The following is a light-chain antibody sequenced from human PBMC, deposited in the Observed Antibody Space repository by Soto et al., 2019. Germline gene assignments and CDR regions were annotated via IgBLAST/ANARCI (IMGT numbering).Light chain of an antibody. CDR3: QQYDNWPWT. Sequence: EIVLTQSPGTLSLSPGERATLSCRASQSVSSNYLAWYQQKPGQAPRLLIYGASSRATGIPDRFSGSGSGTDFTLTISRLEPEDFVVYYCQQYDNWPWTFGQGTKVEI. J-gene: IGKJ1*01. CDR1: QSVSSNY. V-gene: IGKV3-20*01. CDR2: GAS.